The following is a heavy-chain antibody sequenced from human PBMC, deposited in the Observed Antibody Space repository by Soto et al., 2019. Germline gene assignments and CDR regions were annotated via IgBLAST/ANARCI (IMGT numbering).Heavy chain of an antibody. V-gene: IGHV4-39*01. CDR2: IYYSGST. Sequence: SETLSLTCTVSGGSISSSSYYWGWIRQPPGKGLEWIGSIYYSGSTYYNPSLKSRVTISVDTSKNQFSLKLSSVTAADTAVYYCARQGGGRAVDYTRPFDYWGQGTLVTVSS. J-gene: IGHJ4*02. D-gene: IGHD6-19*01. CDR3: ARQGGGRAVDYTRPFDY. CDR1: GGSISSSSYY.